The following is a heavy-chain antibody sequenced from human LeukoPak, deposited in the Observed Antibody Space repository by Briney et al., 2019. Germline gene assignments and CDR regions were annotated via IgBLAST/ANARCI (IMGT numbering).Heavy chain of an antibody. CDR2: INPSGGST. CDR3: ARETTVTGVYYYYYMDV. V-gene: IGHV1-46*01. CDR1: GYTFTSYY. J-gene: IGHJ6*03. D-gene: IGHD4-11*01. Sequence: GASVKVSCKASGYTFTSYYMHWVRQAPGQGLEWMGIINPSGGSTSYAQKFQGRVTMTRDMYTSTVYMELSRLRSEDTAVYYCARETTVTGVYYYYYMDVWGKGTTVTVSS.